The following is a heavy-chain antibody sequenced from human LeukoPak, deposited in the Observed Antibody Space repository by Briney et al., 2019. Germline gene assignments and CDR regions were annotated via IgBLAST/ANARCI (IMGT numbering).Heavy chain of an antibody. CDR1: GGSFSGYY. Sequence: SETLSLTCAVYGGSFSGYYWSWIRQPPGKGLEWIGEINHSGSTNYNPSLKGRVTISVDTSKNQFSLKLSSVTAADTAVYYCARSGHLEGATYFVDYWGQGTLVTVSS. CDR3: ARSGHLEGATYFVDY. V-gene: IGHV4-34*01. CDR2: INHSGST. J-gene: IGHJ4*02. D-gene: IGHD1-26*01.